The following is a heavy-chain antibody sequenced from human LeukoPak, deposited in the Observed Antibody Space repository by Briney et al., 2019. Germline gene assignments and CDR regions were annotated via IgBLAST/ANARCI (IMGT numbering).Heavy chain of an antibody. D-gene: IGHD6-13*01. CDR1: GYSLTELS. Sequence: ASVKVSCKVSGYSLTELSMHWVRQAPGKGLEWMGGFDPEDGETIYAKKFQGRFTMTEDTSTDTAYMELSSLRSEDTAVYYCATGPFTQQLGSLAYWGQGTLVTVSS. V-gene: IGHV1-24*01. J-gene: IGHJ4*02. CDR3: ATGPFTQQLGSLAY. CDR2: FDPEDGET.